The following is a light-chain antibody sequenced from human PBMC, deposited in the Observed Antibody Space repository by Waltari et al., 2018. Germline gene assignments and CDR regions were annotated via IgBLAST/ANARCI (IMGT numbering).Light chain of an antibody. J-gene: IGKJ5*01. V-gene: IGKV1-NL1*01. CDR2: AAS. CDR3: QQYYSTPPIT. Sequence: DIQMTQSPSSLSASVGDRVTITFRASQGIRNSFAWYQQRPGKAPKLLIYAASRLESGVPSRFSGSGAGTEYTLTISSMQPEDFATYYCQQYYSTPPITFGQGTRLEIK. CDR1: QGIRNS.